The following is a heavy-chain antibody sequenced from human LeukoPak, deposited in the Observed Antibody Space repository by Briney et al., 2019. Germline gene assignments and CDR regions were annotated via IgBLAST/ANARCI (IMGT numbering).Heavy chain of an antibody. V-gene: IGHV3-23*01. CDR3: AMTMKYCSGGTCQEAFEI. CDR1: GFTFSTHA. CDR2: ISGSGGRT. D-gene: IGHD2-15*01. Sequence: GGSLRLSCAAPGFTFSTHAMSWVRQAPGKGLEWVSAISGSGGRTYHADSVKGRFTISRDNSKNTLFLQMNSLRAEDTAIYYCAMTMKYCSGGTCQEAFEIWGQGTMVTVSS. J-gene: IGHJ3*02.